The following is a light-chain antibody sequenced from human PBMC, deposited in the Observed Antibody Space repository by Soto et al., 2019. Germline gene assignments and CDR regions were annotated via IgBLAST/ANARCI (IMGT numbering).Light chain of an antibody. CDR2: EVS. V-gene: IGLV2-8*01. J-gene: IGLJ3*02. CDR1: SSDVGVYNY. CDR3: SSYAASRV. Sequence: QLVLTQPPSASGSPGQSVAISCAGTSSDVGVYNYVSWYQQHPGKAPKLIIYEVSKRPSGVPDRFSGSKSGNTASLTVSGLQAEDEADYYCSSYAASRVFGGGTKLTVL.